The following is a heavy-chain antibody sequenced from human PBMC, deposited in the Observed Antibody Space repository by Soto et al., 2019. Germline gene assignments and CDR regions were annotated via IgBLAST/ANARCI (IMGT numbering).Heavy chain of an antibody. CDR3: AKDIVKYTYGACDY. CDR2: ISCDGSNN. CDR1: GFTFSSYG. J-gene: IGHJ4*02. Sequence: SCAASGFTFSSYGMYWVRQAPGKGLEWVAAISCDGSNNYHADSVKGRFTISRDNSKNTLYLQLNSLRTEDTAVYYCAKDIVKYTYGACDYWGQGVLVTVSS. V-gene: IGHV3-30*18. D-gene: IGHD5-18*01.